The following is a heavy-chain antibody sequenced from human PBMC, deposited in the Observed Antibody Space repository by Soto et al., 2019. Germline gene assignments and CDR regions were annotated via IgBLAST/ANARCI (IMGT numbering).Heavy chain of an antibody. D-gene: IGHD1-1*01. J-gene: IGHJ6*02. V-gene: IGHV3-74*01. CDR2: VTRDGSST. CDR3: ARGINNHYAMDV. CDR1: GFTFSAYW. Sequence: EVQLVESGGGVVQPGGSLRLSCAASGFTFSAYWMHWVRQAPGKGLVWVSRVTRDGSSTNSADSVKGRFTISRDNAKNTVYLQMNSLRAEDTSVYYCARGINNHYAMDVGGQGTTVTVSS.